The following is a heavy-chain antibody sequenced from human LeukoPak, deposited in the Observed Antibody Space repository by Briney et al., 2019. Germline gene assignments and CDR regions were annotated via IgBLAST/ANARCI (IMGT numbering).Heavy chain of an antibody. V-gene: IGHV3-21*01. J-gene: IGHJ4*02. CDR2: ISSSSSYI. CDR1: GFTFSSYS. CDR3: AREARGYSGYDYGDY. Sequence: PGGSLRLSCAAPGFTFSSYSMNWVRQAPGKGLEWVSSISSSSSYIYYADSVKGRFTISRDNAKNSLYLQMNSLRAEDTAVYYCAREARGYSGYDYGDYWGQGTLVTVSS. D-gene: IGHD5-12*01.